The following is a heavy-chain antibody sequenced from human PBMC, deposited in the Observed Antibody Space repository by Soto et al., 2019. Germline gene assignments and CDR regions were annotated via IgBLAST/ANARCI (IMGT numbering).Heavy chain of an antibody. CDR3: GRGGAGWLQLLGWFDP. Sequence: QVQLVQSGAEVKKPGSSVKVSCKASGGTFSSYAISWVRQAPGQGLEWMGGIIPIFGTANYAQKFQGRVTITADKFTNPGYMGLSSLGFEGKAVYFCGRGGAGWLQLLGWFDPWGQGTLVTVSS. V-gene: IGHV1-69*06. CDR2: IIPIFGTA. CDR1: GGTFSSYA. D-gene: IGHD5-12*01. J-gene: IGHJ5*02.